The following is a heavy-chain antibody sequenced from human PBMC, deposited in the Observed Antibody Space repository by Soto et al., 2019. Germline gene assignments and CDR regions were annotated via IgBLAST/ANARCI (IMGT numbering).Heavy chain of an antibody. CDR2: IYPGDSDT. CDR1: GYSFTSYC. Sequence: GESLKITCKGSGYSFTSYCIGWGRQMPGKGLEWMGIIYPGDSDTRYSPSFQGQVTISADKSISTAYLQWSSLKASDTAMYYCARSRSIAAAGRSFDPWGQGTLVTLS. D-gene: IGHD6-13*01. CDR3: ARSRSIAAAGRSFDP. V-gene: IGHV5-51*01. J-gene: IGHJ5*02.